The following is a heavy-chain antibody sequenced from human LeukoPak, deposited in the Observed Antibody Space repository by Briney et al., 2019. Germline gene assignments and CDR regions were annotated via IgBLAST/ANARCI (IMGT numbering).Heavy chain of an antibody. D-gene: IGHD5-18*01. Sequence: SETLSLTCTVSGGSISSYYWSWIRQPPGKGLEWIGYTYTSGSTNYNPSLKSRVTISVDTSKNQFSLKLSSVTAADTAVYYCARTKNSYGYYYYYYMDVWGKGTTVTVSS. J-gene: IGHJ6*03. CDR3: ARTKNSYGYYYYYYMDV. CDR1: GGSISSYY. V-gene: IGHV4-4*09. CDR2: TYTSGST.